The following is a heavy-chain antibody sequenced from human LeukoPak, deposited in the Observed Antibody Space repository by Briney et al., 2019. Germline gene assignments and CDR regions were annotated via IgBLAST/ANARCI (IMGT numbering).Heavy chain of an antibody. CDR3: ARVRSAAAGPLDY. Sequence: GGSLRLSCAASGFTFSSYWMSWVRQAPGKGLVWVSRINSDGTYTTYADSVKGRFTISRDNAKNTLYLQMNSLRAEDTAVYHCARVRSAAAGPLDYWGQGTLVTVSS. CDR2: INSDGTYT. V-gene: IGHV3-74*01. CDR1: GFTFSSYW. D-gene: IGHD6-13*01. J-gene: IGHJ4*02.